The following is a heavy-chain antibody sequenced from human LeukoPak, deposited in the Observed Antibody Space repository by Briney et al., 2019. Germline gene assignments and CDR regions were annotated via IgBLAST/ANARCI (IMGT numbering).Heavy chain of an antibody. CDR3: ARDPGWSSFDI. V-gene: IGHV3-7*01. Sequence: GGSLRLFCGASGFIFTSYWMSWVRQAPGKGLEFVANINQDAGSTNYVDSVKGRFTISRDNAENSLYLQMSRPRAEDTALYYCARDPGWSSFDIWGQGIMVTVSS. J-gene: IGHJ3*02. CDR2: INQDAGST. CDR1: GFIFTSYW. D-gene: IGHD2-15*01.